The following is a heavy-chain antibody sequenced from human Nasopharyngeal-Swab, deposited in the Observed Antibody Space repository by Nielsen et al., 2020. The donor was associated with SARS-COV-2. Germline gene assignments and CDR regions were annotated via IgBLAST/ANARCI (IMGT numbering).Heavy chain of an antibody. CDR3: AAGVYYDFWSGYPPLDY. D-gene: IGHD3-3*01. J-gene: IGHJ4*02. CDR1: GFTFNSSA. CDR2: IVVGSGNT. V-gene: IGHV1-58*01. Sequence: SVKVPCKASGFTFNSSAVQWVRQARGQRREWIGWIVVGSGNTNYAEKFQESVTITRDMSTSTAYMELSSLRSEDTSAYYCAAGVYYDFWSGYPPLDYWGQGTMVTVSS.